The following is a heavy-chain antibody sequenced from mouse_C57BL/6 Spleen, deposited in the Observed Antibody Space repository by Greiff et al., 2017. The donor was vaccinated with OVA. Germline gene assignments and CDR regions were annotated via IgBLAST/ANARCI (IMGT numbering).Heavy chain of an antibody. D-gene: IGHD2-12*01. J-gene: IGHJ4*01. V-gene: IGHV1-18*01. Sequence: EVQGVESGPELVKPGASVKIPCTASGYTFTDYNMDWVKQSHGKSLEWIGDINPNNGGTIYNQKFKGKATLTVDKSSSTAYMELRSLTSEDTTVYYCARMIYDSSYAMDYWGQGTSVTVSS. CDR3: ARMIYDSSYAMDY. CDR2: INPNNGGT. CDR1: GYTFTDYN.